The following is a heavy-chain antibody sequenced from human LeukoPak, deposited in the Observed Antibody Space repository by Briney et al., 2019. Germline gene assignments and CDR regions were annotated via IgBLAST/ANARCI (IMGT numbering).Heavy chain of an antibody. CDR3: ARGQFSGWQPFDY. CDR2: INPNSGGT. D-gene: IGHD6-19*01. J-gene: IGHJ4*02. CDR1: GYTFTGYY. V-gene: IGHV1-2*02. Sequence: ASVKVSCKASGYTFTGYYMHWVRQAPGQGLEWIGWINPNSGGTNYAQKFQGRVTMTRDTSISTAYMELSRLRSDDTAVYYCARGQFSGWQPFDYWGQGTLVTVSS.